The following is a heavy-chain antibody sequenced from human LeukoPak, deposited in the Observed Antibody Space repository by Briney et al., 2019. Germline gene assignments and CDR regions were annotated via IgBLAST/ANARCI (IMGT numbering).Heavy chain of an antibody. CDR1: GYTFTAYY. V-gene: IGHV1-2*02. J-gene: IGHJ6*03. Sequence: WASVKVSCQASGYTFTAYYTHWVRQAPGQGLEWVGWINPHSGGTNYAQKFQGRVTMTRHTSISTAYMELSRLRSDDTAVYYCARATGDANYFYYYLDVWGKGTTVTVSS. CDR3: ARATGDANYFYYYLDV. D-gene: IGHD7-27*01. CDR2: INPHSGGT.